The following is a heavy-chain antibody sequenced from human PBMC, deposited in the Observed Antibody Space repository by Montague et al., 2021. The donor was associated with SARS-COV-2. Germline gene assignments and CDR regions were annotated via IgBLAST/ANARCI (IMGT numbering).Heavy chain of an antibody. V-gene: IGHV3-30*04. D-gene: IGHD3-9*01. CDR1: GFTFSSYA. CDR2: ISYDGSNK. CDR3: ARDLRYFDWGGMDV. Sequence: SLRLSCAASGFTFSSYAMHWVRQAPGKGLEWVAVISYDGSNKYYADSVKGRFTISRDNSKNTLYLQMNSLRAEDTAVYYCARDLRYFDWGGMDVWGQGTTVTVSS. J-gene: IGHJ6*02.